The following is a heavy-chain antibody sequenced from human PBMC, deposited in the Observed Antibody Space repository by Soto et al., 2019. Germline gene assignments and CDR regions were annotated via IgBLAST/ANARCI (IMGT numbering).Heavy chain of an antibody. CDR1: GSITNHH. CDR2: FNPSGLST. Sequence: QVHLVQSGAEVKKPGASVNVSCQASGSITNHHMHWVRQAPGQGLEWMGIFNPSGLSTTYAQKFQGRVTITRDTSTSTVYMELSSLTYEDTAVYFCAKVTHRGPIAVAGPLGSWGQGTLVIVSS. J-gene: IGHJ4*02. CDR3: AKVTHRGPIAVAGPLGS. V-gene: IGHV1-46*01. D-gene: IGHD6-19*01.